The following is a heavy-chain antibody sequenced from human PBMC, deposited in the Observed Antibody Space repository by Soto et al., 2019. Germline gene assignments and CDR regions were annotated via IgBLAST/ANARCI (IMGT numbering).Heavy chain of an antibody. CDR1: GFTFSSYG. CDR2: ISYDGSNK. D-gene: IGHD6-13*01. Sequence: QVQLVASGGGVVQPGRSLRISCAASGFTFSSYGMHWVRQGPGKGLEWVAVISYDGSNKYYADSVKGRFTISRDNSKNTLYRQMNSLRAEDSAVYYCAKDGRGPYSSSWYDWFDPWGQGILVTVTS. J-gene: IGHJ5*02. V-gene: IGHV3-30*18. CDR3: AKDGRGPYSSSWYDWFDP.